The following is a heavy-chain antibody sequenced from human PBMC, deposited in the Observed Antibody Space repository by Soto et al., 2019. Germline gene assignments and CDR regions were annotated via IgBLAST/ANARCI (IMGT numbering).Heavy chain of an antibody. D-gene: IGHD5-12*01. V-gene: IGHV3-33*01. J-gene: IGHJ4*02. CDR2: IWYDGSNK. Sequence: QVQLVESGGGVVQPGRSLRLSCAASGFTFSSYGMHWVRQAPGKGLEWVAVIWYDGSNKYYADSVKGRFTISRDNSKNPLYLQMTSLRAEDTAVYYCAIAGRGYSGYPIDYWGQGTLVTVSS. CDR3: AIAGRGYSGYPIDY. CDR1: GFTFSSYG.